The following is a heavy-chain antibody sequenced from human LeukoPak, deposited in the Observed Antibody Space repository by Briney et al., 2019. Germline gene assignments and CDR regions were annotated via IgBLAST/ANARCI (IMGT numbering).Heavy chain of an antibody. CDR3: ARATVTRWFDP. D-gene: IGHD4-17*01. CDR1: GFAFSSFG. CDR2: IWYDGTNK. J-gene: IGHJ5*02. Sequence: GRSLRLSCAASGFAFSSFGMHWVRQAPGKGLEWVAVIWYDGTNKYYADSVKGRFTISRDNSRNTLYLQMNSLRAEDTAVYYCARATVTRWFDPWGQGTLVTVSS. V-gene: IGHV3-33*01.